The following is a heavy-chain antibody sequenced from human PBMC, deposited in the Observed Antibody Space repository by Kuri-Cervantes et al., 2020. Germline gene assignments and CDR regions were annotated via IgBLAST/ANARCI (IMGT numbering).Heavy chain of an antibody. CDR1: GCIFSSYA. Sequence: SSVKVSCKSSGCIFSSYAISWVRQAPGQGLEWMGGIIPIFGTANYEQKFQGRVTITTDESVSTAYMELSSLRSEDTAVYYCARGSSIAVDGTNVRLKWFDPCSYGTLVTVSS. D-gene: IGHD6-13*01. CDR3: ARGSSIAVDGTNVRLKWFDP. V-gene: IGHV1-69*05. J-gene: IGHJ5*02. CDR2: IIPIFGTA.